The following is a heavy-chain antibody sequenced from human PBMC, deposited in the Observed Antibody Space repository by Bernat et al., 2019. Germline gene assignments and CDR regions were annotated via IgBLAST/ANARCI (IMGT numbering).Heavy chain of an antibody. V-gene: IGHV4-38-2*01. CDR3: ARGRSVSSLFYSYYMDV. D-gene: IGHD2-2*01. J-gene: IGHJ6*03. Sequence: QVQLQESGPGLVKPSETLSLTCAVSGYSISSGYYWGWIRQPPGKGLEWIGSIYHSGSTYYNPSLKSRVTISVDTSKNQFSLKLSSVTAADTAVYYCARGRSVSSLFYSYYMDVWGKGTTVTVSS. CDR1: GYSISSGYY. CDR2: IYHSGST.